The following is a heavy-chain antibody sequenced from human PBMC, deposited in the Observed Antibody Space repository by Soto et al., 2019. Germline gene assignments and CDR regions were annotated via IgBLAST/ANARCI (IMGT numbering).Heavy chain of an antibody. CDR2: ISPDGTIP. CDR1: GFTFSNYW. Sequence: EVQLVESGGGLVQPGGSLRLSCAVSGFTFSNYWMHWVRQAPGKGLVWVSTISPDGTIPDYTDSVKGRPAISRDNAKSTLFLQINSLRPEDTAVYYCARFRGDAFDIWGQGTMVTVSS. J-gene: IGHJ3*02. CDR3: ARFRGDAFDI. V-gene: IGHV3-74*01. D-gene: IGHD3-10*01.